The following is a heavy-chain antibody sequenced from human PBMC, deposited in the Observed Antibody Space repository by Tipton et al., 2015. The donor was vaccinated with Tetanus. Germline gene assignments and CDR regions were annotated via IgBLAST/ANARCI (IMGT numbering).Heavy chain of an antibody. Sequence: TLSLTCAVSGGSISSYYWTWIRQPPRRGLEWIGYVHSSGSTNDSPSHRSRVTLSVDTSKNQYSLKLSSATAADTAVYYCARIGWLQQNKPAFDIWGQGTVVTVSS. V-gene: IGHV4-59*01. D-gene: IGHD6-19*01. CDR3: ARIGWLQQNKPAFDI. CDR1: GGSISSYY. J-gene: IGHJ3*02. CDR2: VHSSGST.